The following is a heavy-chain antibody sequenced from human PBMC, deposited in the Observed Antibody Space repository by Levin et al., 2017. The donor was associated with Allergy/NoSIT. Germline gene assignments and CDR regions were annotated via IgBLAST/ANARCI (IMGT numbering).Heavy chain of an antibody. CDR1: GFTFRSYR. D-gene: IGHD2-8*01. V-gene: IGHV3-74*01. J-gene: IGHJ6*02. CDR3: ARDYSYALDV. CDR2: IFGDGSST. Sequence: LSLTCEVSGFTFRSYRMHWVRQAPGKGPVWVSRIFGDGSSTFYADSVKGRFTISRDNAKNTLYLQMNGLRVEDTAVYYCARDYSYALDVWGQGTTVTVSS.